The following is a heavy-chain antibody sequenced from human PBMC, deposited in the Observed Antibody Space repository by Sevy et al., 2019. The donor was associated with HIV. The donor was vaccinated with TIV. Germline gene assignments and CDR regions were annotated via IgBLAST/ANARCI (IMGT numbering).Heavy chain of an antibody. D-gene: IGHD3-22*01. CDR1: GFTFSSYD. CDR2: ISTAGDT. Sequence: GGSLRLSCVASGFTFSSYDMHWVRQATGGGLEWVSGISTAGDTFYLGSVKGRFTISRENAKNSFYLQMNSLRAGDTAVYYCARVVYYYDRTAPRVAQTRFDPWGQGTLVTVSS. V-gene: IGHV3-13*01. J-gene: IGHJ5*02. CDR3: ARVVYYYDRTAPRVAQTRFDP.